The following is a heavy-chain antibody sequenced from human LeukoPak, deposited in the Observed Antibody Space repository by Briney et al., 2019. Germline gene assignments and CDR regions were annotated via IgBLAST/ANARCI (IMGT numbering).Heavy chain of an antibody. Sequence: ASVKVSCKASGYTFTGYYMHWVRQAPGQGLEWMGRINPNSGGTNYAQKFQGRVTMTRDTSISTAYMELSRLRSDNTAVYYCAREAESGEFDYWGQGTLVTVSS. D-gene: IGHD3-10*01. V-gene: IGHV1-2*06. CDR1: GYTFTGYY. J-gene: IGHJ4*02. CDR2: INPNSGGT. CDR3: AREAESGEFDY.